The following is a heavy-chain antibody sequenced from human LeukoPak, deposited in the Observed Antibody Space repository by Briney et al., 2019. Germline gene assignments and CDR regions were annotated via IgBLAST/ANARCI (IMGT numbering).Heavy chain of an antibody. V-gene: IGHV3-48*01. CDR2: ISCSSSTI. CDR3: ASLAVGARDYYYMDV. Sequence: GGSLRLSCAASGFTFSSYSMNWVRQAPGKGLEWVSYISCSSSTIYYADSVKGRFTISRDNAKNSLYLQMNSLRAEDTAVYYCASLAVGARDYYYMDVWGKGTTVTVSS. D-gene: IGHD1-26*01. CDR1: GFTFSSYS. J-gene: IGHJ6*03.